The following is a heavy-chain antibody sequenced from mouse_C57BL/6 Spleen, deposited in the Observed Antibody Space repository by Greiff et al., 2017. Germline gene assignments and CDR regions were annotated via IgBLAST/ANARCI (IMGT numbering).Heavy chain of an antibody. V-gene: IGHV1-18*01. CDR2: INPNNGGT. D-gene: IGHD1-1*01. Sequence: EVQLQESGPELVKPGASVKIPCKASGYTFTDYNMDWVKQSHGKSLEWIGDINPNNGGTIYNQKFKGKATLTVDKSSSTAYMELRSLTSEDTAVYYCAREGTTTVVATGYFDVWGTGTTVTVSS. CDR1: GYTFTDYN. J-gene: IGHJ1*03. CDR3: AREGTTTVVATGYFDV.